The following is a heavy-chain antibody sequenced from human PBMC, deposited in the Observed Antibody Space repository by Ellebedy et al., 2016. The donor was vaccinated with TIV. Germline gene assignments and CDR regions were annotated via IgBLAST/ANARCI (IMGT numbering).Heavy chain of an antibody. CDR1: GFTVTNNY. Sequence: PGGSLRLSCAASGFTVTNNYMSWVRHPPGKGLEWVSVIYSIGTTYHADSVKGRFIISRDNSKNTLYLQMNNLGVEDPAVYDCSSAPSGLFDYWGQGTLVTVSS. D-gene: IGHD3-10*01. CDR2: IYSIGTT. V-gene: IGHV3-66*01. CDR3: SSAPSGLFDY. J-gene: IGHJ4*02.